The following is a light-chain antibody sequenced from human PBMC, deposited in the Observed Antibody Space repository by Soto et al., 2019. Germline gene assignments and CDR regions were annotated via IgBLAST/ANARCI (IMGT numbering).Light chain of an antibody. CDR3: QQYNNWPVT. J-gene: IGKJ4*01. CDR1: QSVSSSY. Sequence: EIVLTQSPGTLSLSPGGRATLSCRASQSVSSSYLAWYQQKPGQAPRLVIYGASTRATGIPARFSSSGSGTEFTLTINSLQSEDFAIYYCQQYNNWPVTFGGGTKVDIK. V-gene: IGKV3-15*01. CDR2: GAS.